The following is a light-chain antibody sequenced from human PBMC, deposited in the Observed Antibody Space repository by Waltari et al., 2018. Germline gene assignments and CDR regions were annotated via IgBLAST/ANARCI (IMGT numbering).Light chain of an antibody. CDR3: SSYTSSSTLVV. V-gene: IGLV2-14*01. CDR1: SIDVGCSTY. CDR2: EVS. Sequence: QSALTQPASVSGSPGQSLTISGTGPSIDVGCSTYVSSYQQHTGKAPKLMIYEVSNRTSGVSNRFSGSKSGNTASLTISGLQAEDEADYYCSSYTSSSTLVVFGGGTKLTVL. J-gene: IGLJ2*01.